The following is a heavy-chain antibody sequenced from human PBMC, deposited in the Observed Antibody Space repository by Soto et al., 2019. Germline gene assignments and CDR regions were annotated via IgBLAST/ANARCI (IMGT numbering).Heavy chain of an antibody. V-gene: IGHV4-59*12. Sequence: SETLSLTCTVSGGSISSYYWSWIRQPPGKGLEWIGYIYYSGSTNYNPSLKSRVTISVDTSKNQFSLKLSSVTAADTAVYYCARARPGQEVVIAHHYFDYWGQGTLVTVSS. J-gene: IGHJ4*02. CDR2: IYYSGST. CDR3: ARARPGQEVVIAHHYFDY. CDR1: GGSISSYY. D-gene: IGHD2-21*01.